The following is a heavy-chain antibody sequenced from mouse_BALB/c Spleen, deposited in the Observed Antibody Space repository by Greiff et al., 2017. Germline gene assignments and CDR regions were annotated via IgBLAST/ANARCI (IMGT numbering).Heavy chain of an antibody. CDR1: GFNIKDTY. V-gene: IGHV14-3*02. CDR3: AFYDPFAY. D-gene: IGHD2-3*01. CDR2: IDPANGNT. Sequence: EVQLVESGAELVKPGASVKLSCTASGFNIKDTYMHWVKQRPEQGLEWIGRIDPANGNTKYDPKFQGKATITADTSSNTAYLQLSSLTSEDTAVYYCAFYDPFAYWGQGTLVTVSA. J-gene: IGHJ3*01.